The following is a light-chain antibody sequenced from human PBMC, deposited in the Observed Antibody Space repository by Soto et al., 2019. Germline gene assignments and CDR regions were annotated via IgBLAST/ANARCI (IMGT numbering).Light chain of an antibody. V-gene: IGKV3-20*01. CDR1: QSVSSSY. CDR2: GAS. CDR3: QQYLVTPWT. Sequence: EIVLTQSPVTLSLSPWERATLSCRASQSVSSSYLAWYQQKPGQAPRLLIHGASNRATGIPDRFSGSGSGTDFTLTIGRLEPEDFAVYYCQQYLVTPWTFGQGTKVDI. J-gene: IGKJ1*01.